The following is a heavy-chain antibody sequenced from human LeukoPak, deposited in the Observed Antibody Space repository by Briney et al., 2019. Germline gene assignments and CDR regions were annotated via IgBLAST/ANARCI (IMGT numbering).Heavy chain of an antibody. Sequence: SETLSLTCAVYGGSFSGYYWSWIRQPPGKGLEWIGEINHSGSTNYNPSLKSRVTISVDTSKNQFSLKLSSVTAADTAVYYCARGPYCSGGSCYFGSSYYYYGMDVWGKGTTVTVSS. CDR3: ARGPYCSGGSCYFGSSYYYYGMDV. J-gene: IGHJ6*04. D-gene: IGHD2-15*01. CDR2: INHSGST. CDR1: GGSFSGYY. V-gene: IGHV4-34*01.